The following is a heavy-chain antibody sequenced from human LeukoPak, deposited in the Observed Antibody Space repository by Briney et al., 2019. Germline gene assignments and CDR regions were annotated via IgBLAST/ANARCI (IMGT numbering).Heavy chain of an antibody. Sequence: ESLKISCKGSGYNFSTYWIGWVRQMPGKGLEWMGIIYPGDSDTRYSPSFQGQVTISADKSISTAYLQWSSLKASDTAIYYCARRSKGYSYGYDFDYWGQGTLVTVSS. J-gene: IGHJ4*02. CDR2: IYPGDSDT. CDR1: GYNFSTYW. CDR3: ARRSKGYSYGYDFDY. V-gene: IGHV5-51*01. D-gene: IGHD5-18*01.